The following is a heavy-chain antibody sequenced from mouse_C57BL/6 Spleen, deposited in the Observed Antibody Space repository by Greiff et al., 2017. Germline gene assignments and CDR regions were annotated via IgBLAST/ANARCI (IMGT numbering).Heavy chain of an antibody. CDR2: IYPGDGDT. Sequence: QVQLQQSGPELVKPGASVKISCKASGYAFSSSWMNWVKQRPGKGLEWIGRIYPGDGDTNYNGKFKGKATLTADKSSSTAYMQLSSLTSEDSAVYFCAREGDGNYEDYWGQGTTLTVSS. V-gene: IGHV1-82*01. CDR1: GYAFSSSW. CDR3: AREGDGNYEDY. J-gene: IGHJ2*01. D-gene: IGHD2-1*01.